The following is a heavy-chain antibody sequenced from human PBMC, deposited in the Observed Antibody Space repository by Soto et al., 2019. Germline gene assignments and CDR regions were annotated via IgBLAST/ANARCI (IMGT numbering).Heavy chain of an antibody. J-gene: IGHJ4*02. CDR1: GFTFDDNA. CDR3: AISQDRGGRTTFIY. D-gene: IGHD3-16*01. V-gene: IGHV3-9*01. Sequence: GGSLRLSCAVSGFTFDDNAMHWVRQAPEKGLEGVSGINWKSDIGYADSVKGRFTISRDNAENSLYLQMNSLRAEDTALYYCAISQDRGGRTTFIYWGQGTQVTVSS. CDR2: INWKSDI.